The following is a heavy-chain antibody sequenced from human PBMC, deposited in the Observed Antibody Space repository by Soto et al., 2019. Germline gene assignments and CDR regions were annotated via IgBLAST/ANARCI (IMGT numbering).Heavy chain of an antibody. J-gene: IGHJ6*02. CDR1: GFTFSSYG. CDR3: ARDEYNYYGLGV. CDR2: MRYDGSNT. Sequence: VWSLRLSCAASGFTFSSYGMHWVRQAPGKGLEWVAVMRYDGSNTYYGDSVKGRVTISRDNAKNSLYLQMNSLRVEDTGVYYCARDEYNYYGLGVWGQGTTVTVSS. V-gene: IGHV3-33*01.